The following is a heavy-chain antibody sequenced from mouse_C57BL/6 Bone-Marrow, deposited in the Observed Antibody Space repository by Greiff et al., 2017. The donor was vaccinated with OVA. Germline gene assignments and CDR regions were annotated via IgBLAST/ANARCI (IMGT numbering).Heavy chain of an antibody. J-gene: IGHJ4*01. D-gene: IGHD5-1*01. CDR2: INPSTGGT. Sequence: EVQLQQSGTELVKPGASVKISCKASGYSFTGYYMNWVKQSPEKSLEWIGEINPSTGGTTYNQKFKAKATLTVDKSSSTAYMQLKSLTSEDSAVYYCARRPVYLYYAMDYWGQGTSVTVSS. CDR1: GYSFTGYY. V-gene: IGHV1-42*01. CDR3: ARRPVYLYYAMDY.